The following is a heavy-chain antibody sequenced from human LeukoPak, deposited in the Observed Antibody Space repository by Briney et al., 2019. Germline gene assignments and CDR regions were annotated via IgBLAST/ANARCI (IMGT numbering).Heavy chain of an antibody. CDR2: INHSGST. CDR1: GGSFSGYY. V-gene: IGHV4-34*01. CDR3: ARHARYCSGGSCYSDY. J-gene: IGHJ4*02. D-gene: IGHD2-15*01. Sequence: SETLSLTCAVYGGSFSGYYWSWIRQPPGKGLEWIGEINHSGSTNYNPSLKSRVTISVDTSKNQFSLKLSSVTAADTAVYYCARHARYCSGGSCYSDYWGQGTLVTVSS.